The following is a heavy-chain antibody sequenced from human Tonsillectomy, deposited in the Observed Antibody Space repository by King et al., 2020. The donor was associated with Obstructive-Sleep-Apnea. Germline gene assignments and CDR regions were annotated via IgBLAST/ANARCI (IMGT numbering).Heavy chain of an antibody. V-gene: IGHV4-34*01. CDR1: GGSFSGYY. CDR3: ARGLGLHIVVVTVTAGDAFDI. J-gene: IGHJ3*02. CDR2: INHSGST. Sequence: QVQLQQWGAGLLKPSETLSLTCAVYGGSFSGYYWSWIRQPPGKGLEWIGEINHSGSTNYNPSLKSRVTISVDTSKNQFSLKLSSVTAADTAVYYCARGLGLHIVVVTVTAGDAFDIWGQGTMVTVSS. D-gene: IGHD2-21*02.